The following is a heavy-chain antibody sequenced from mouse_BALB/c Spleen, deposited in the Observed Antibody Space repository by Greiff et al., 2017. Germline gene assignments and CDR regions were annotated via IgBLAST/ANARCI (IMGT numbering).Heavy chain of an antibody. D-gene: IGHD2-1*01. CDR2: LWAGGST. CDR3: ARGLYYGNSWFAY. V-gene: IGHV2-9*02. CDR1: GFSLTSYG. J-gene: IGHJ3*01. Sequence: VKLMESGPGLVAPSQSLSITCTVSGFSLTSYGVHWVRQPPGKGLEWLGVLWAGGSTNYNSALMSRLSISKDNSKSQVFLKMNSLQTDDTAMYYCARGLYYGNSWFAYWGQGTLVTVSA.